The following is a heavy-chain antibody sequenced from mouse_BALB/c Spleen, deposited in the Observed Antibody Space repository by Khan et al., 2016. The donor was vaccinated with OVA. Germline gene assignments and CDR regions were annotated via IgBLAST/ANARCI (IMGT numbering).Heavy chain of an antibody. CDR1: GFNIKDYY. CDR3: ARSGYFAWFAY. CDR2: IDPENGET. Sequence: VQLQQSGAELVRPGALVKLSCKASGFNIKDYYMHWVKQRPEQGLEWIGWIDPENGETVYDPKFQGKASITADTSSNTAYLQLSSLTSEDTACYYCARSGYFAWFAYWGQGTLVTVSA. V-gene: IGHV14-1*02. J-gene: IGHJ3*01.